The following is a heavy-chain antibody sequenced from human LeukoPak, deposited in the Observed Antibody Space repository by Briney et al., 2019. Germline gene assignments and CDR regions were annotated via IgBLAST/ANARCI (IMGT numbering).Heavy chain of an antibody. D-gene: IGHD3-10*01. CDR3: ARERGVNYYYYGMDV. CDR2: ISYDGSNK. Sequence: GRSLRLSCAASGFTFSSYAMHWVRQAPGKGLEWVAVISYDGSNKYYADSVKGRFTISRDNSKNTLYLQMNSLRAEDTAVYYCARERGVNYYYYGMDVWGKGTTVTVSS. CDR1: GFTFSSYA. V-gene: IGHV3-30-3*01. J-gene: IGHJ6*04.